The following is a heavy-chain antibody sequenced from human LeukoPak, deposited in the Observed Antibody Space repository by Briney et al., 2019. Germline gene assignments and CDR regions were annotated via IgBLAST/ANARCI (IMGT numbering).Heavy chain of an antibody. D-gene: IGHD3-10*01. Sequence: GGSLRLSCAASGFTFSSYWMHWVRQAPGKGLVWVSRANSDGSSTSYADSVKGRFATSRDNAKNTLYLQMNSLRVEDTAVYYCAGGDSGFGYWGQGTLVTVSS. CDR2: ANSDGSST. V-gene: IGHV3-74*01. CDR3: AGGDSGFGY. J-gene: IGHJ4*02. CDR1: GFTFSSYW.